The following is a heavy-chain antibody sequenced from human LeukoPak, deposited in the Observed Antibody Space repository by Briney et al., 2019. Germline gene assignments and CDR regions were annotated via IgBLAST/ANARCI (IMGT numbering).Heavy chain of an antibody. CDR2: INHSGST. D-gene: IGHD2-2*01. V-gene: IGHV4-34*01. Sequence: SETLSLTCAVYGGSFSGYYWSWIRQPPGKGLEWIGEINHSGSTNYNPSLKSRVTISVDTSKNQFSLKLSSVTAADTAVYYCARSEDIVVVSAARGGLPSGGMDVWGQGTTVTVSS. CDR3: ARSEDIVVVSAARGGLPSGGMDV. J-gene: IGHJ6*02. CDR1: GGSFSGYY.